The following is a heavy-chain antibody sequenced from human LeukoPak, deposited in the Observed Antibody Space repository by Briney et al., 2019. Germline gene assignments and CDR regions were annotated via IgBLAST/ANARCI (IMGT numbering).Heavy chain of an antibody. CDR1: GFTFSGSA. V-gene: IGHV3-73*01. CDR3: TSPTAMVID. D-gene: IGHD5-18*01. J-gene: IGHJ4*02. Sequence: GGSLRLSCAASGFTFSGSAMHWVRQASGKGLEWVGRIRSKANSYPTAYAPSVKGRFTISRDDSKNTAYLQMNSLKTEDTAVYYCTSPTAMVIDWGQGTPVTVTS. CDR2: IRSKANSYPT.